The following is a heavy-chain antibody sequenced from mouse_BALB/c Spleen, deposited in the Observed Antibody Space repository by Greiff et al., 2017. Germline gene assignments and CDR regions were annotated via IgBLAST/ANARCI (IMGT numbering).Heavy chain of an antibody. D-gene: IGHD2-1*01. J-gene: IGHJ2*01. V-gene: IGHV1-69*02. Sequence: QVQLQQPGAELVRPGASVKLSCKASGYTFTSYWINWVKQRPGQGLEWIGNIYPSDSYTNYNQKFKDKATLTVDKSSSTAYMQLSSPTSEDSAVYYCTRCYGNLYYFDYWGQGTTLTVSA. CDR2: IYPSDSYT. CDR3: TRCYGNLYYFDY. CDR1: GYTFTSYW.